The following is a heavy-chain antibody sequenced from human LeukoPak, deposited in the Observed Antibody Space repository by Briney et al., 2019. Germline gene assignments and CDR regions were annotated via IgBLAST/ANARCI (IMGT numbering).Heavy chain of an antibody. CDR1: GFTFSSYA. CDR3: GKFPSGNYSFKT. CDR2: ITASGGST. Sequence: GGSLRLSCAVSGFTFSSYAMTWVRQTPGKGLEWVSAITASGGSTYYADSVKGRFTISRDNSKNTLYLQVNSLRAEDTAVYYCGKFPSGNYSFKTGGRGPLVTAS. D-gene: IGHD4-11*01. J-gene: IGHJ4*02. V-gene: IGHV3-23*01.